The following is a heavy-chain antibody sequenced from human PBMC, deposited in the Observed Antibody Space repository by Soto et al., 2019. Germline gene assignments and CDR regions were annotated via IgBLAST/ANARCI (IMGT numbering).Heavy chain of an antibody. CDR1: GFTVSSAC. Sequence: GGSLRLSCAASGFTVSSACMSRVRQAPGMGLESVSVILSGGDRYNADSVKGRFTASRDNSQNTVYLQMNSLRGEDTATYYCARGYWRFGESYYFDYWGQGSLVTVSS. J-gene: IGHJ4*02. V-gene: IGHV3-53*01. CDR2: ILSGGDR. D-gene: IGHD3-10*01. CDR3: ARGYWRFGESYYFDY.